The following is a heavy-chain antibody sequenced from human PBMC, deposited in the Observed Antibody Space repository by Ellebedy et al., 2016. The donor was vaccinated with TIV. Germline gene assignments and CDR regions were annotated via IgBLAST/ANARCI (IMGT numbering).Heavy chain of an antibody. Sequence: SETLSLTXAVSNVSFSNYHWSWIRQAPGKGLEWIGEINHSGGTKYNPSLRSRVTISVDTSKNQFSLRLSSVTAADTAVYYCARFRSGIVVAPAHYGMDVWGQGTTVTVSS. CDR3: ARFRSGIVVAPAHYGMDV. D-gene: IGHD2-2*01. V-gene: IGHV4-34*01. CDR2: INHSGGT. CDR1: NVSFSNYH. J-gene: IGHJ6*02.